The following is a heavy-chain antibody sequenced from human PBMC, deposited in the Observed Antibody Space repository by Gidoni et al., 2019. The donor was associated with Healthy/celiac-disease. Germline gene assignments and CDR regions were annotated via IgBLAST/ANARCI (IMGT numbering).Heavy chain of an antibody. D-gene: IGHD3-16*02. CDR3: ARWSSLPDHLWGNYRAPNLDV. Sequence: QVLLQESGPGLVQPSQTLSLTCSVPADSIRGVGVYCTGLRQPAGKGLEWGGLVYGTGVSNYNPALKIRVTMSVDTSRNQVSLRVKSVTAADTAVYFCARWSSLPDHLWGNYRAPNLDVWGQGALVTVSS. V-gene: IGHV4-61*02. CDR2: VYGTGVS. J-gene: IGHJ4*02. CDR1: ADSIRGVGVY.